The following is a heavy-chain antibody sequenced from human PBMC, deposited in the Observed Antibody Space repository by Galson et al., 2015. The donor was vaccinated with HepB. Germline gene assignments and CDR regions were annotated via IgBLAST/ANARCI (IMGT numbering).Heavy chain of an antibody. CDR2: ITSSGGNS. D-gene: IGHD5-12*01. CDR1: GFSFTRYA. CDR3: AKDGIMVANNPYHFHY. V-gene: IGHV3-23*01. Sequence: SLGLSCAASGFSFTRYAMTWVRQAPGKGLEWVSSITSSGGNSYYTDSVKGRFTVSRDNSKNTLLLQLNSLGAEDTAMYFCAKDGIMVANNPYHFHYWGQGTLVTVSS. J-gene: IGHJ4*02.